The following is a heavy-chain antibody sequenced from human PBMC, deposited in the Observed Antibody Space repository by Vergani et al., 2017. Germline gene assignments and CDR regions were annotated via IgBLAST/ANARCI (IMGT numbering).Heavy chain of an antibody. D-gene: IGHD3-16*02. Sequence: EVQLVESGGGLVQPGGSLRLSCAASGFTFSSYSMNWVRQAPGKGLAWVSYISSSSSTIYYADSVKGRFTISRDNAKNSLYLQMNSLRAEDTAVYYCATRASFGGVILFDYWGQGTLVTVSS. V-gene: IGHV3-48*04. CDR3: ATRASFGGVILFDY. J-gene: IGHJ4*02. CDR1: GFTFSSYS. CDR2: ISSSSSTI.